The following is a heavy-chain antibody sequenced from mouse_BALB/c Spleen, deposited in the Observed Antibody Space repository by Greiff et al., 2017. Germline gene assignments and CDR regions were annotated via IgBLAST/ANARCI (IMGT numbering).Heavy chain of an antibody. D-gene: IGHD2-1*01. Sequence: EVMLVESGGGLVQPGGSRKLSCAASGFTFSSFGMHWVRQAPEKGLEWVAYISSGSSTIYYADTVKGRFTISRDNPKNTLFLQMTSLRSEDTAMYYCARSGNYYSDFDYWGQGTTLTVSS. CDR2: ISSGSSTI. V-gene: IGHV5-17*02. CDR3: ARSGNYYSDFDY. J-gene: IGHJ2*01. CDR1: GFTFSSFG.